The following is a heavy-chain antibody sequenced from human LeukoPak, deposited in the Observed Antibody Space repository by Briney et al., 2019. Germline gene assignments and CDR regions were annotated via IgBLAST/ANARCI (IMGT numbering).Heavy chain of an antibody. CDR2: IIPIFGTA. CDR3: ARSADNYYYDSSGYYSLDY. Sequence: ASVKVSCKASGGTFSSYAISWVRQAPGQGLEWMGGIIPIFGTANYAQKFQGRVTITADESTSTAYMELSSLRSGDTAVYYCARSADNYYYDSSGYYSLDYWGQGTLVTVSS. D-gene: IGHD3-22*01. V-gene: IGHV1-69*01. CDR1: GGTFSSYA. J-gene: IGHJ4*02.